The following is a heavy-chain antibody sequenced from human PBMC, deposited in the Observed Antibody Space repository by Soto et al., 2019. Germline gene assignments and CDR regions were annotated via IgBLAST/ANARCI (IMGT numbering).Heavy chain of an antibody. Sequence: GGSLRLSCAASGFTFSNAWMSWVRQAPGKGLEWVGRIKSKTDGGTTDYAAPVKGRFTISRDDSKNTLYLQMNSLKTEDTAVYYCTTPRNWGSLVKWAFDIWGQGTMVTVSS. CDR2: IKSKTDGGTT. J-gene: IGHJ3*02. CDR1: GFTFSNAW. V-gene: IGHV3-15*01. D-gene: IGHD7-27*01. CDR3: TTPRNWGSLVKWAFDI.